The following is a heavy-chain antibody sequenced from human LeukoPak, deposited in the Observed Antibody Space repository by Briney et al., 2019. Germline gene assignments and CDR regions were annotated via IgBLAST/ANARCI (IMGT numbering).Heavy chain of an antibody. J-gene: IGHJ4*02. V-gene: IGHV4-34*01. CDR1: GGSFSGYY. CDR2: INHSGST. Sequence: SEALSLTCAVYGGSFSGYYWSWIRQPPGKGLEWIGEINHSGSTNYNPSLKSRVTISVDTSKNQFSLKLSSVTAADTAVYYCARRYGSGSYYTPRFDYWGQGTLVTVSS. CDR3: ARRYGSGSYYTPRFDY. D-gene: IGHD3-10*01.